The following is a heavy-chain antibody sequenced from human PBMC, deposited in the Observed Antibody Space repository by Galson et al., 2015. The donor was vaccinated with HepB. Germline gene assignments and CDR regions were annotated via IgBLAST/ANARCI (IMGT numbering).Heavy chain of an antibody. CDR3: AKDYFDY. CDR1: GFTFSSYG. V-gene: IGHV3-30*18. CDR2: ISYDGSNK. J-gene: IGHJ4*02. Sequence: SLRLSCAASGFTFSSYGMHWVRQAPGKGLEWVAVISYDGSNKYYADSVKGRFTISRDNSKNTLYLQMNSLRAEDTAVYYCAKDYFDYWGQGTLVTVSS.